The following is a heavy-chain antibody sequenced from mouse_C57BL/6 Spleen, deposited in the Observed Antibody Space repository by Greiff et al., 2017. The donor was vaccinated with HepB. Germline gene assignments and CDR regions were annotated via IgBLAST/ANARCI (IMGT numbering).Heavy chain of an antibody. CDR3: ARRDDGYRYFDV. V-gene: IGHV5-9*01. J-gene: IGHJ1*03. CDR1: GFTFSSYT. CDR2: ISGGGGNT. D-gene: IGHD2-3*01. Sequence: DVKLVESGGGLVKPGGSLKLSCAASGFTFSSYTMSWVRQTPEKRLEWVATISGGGGNTYYPDSVKGRFTISRDNAKNTLYLQMSSLRSEDTALYYCARRDDGYRYFDVWGTGTTVTVSS.